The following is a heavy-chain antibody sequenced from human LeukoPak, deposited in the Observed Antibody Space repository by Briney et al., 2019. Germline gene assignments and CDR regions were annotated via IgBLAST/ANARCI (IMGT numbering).Heavy chain of an antibody. V-gene: IGHV3-74*01. CDR3: ARVDRSDGYNYDY. Sequence: GGSLRLSCAASGFTFSNYWMHWVRQAPGKGLVWVSRVNSDGSSTNYADSVEGRFTTSRDNAKNTLYLQMNSLRAEDTALYYCARVDRSDGYNYDYWGQGTLVTVSS. D-gene: IGHD5-24*01. J-gene: IGHJ4*02. CDR2: VNSDGSST. CDR1: GFTFSNYW.